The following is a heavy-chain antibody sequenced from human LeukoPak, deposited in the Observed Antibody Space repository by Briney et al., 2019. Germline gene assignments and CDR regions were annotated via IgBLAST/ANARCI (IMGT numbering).Heavy chain of an antibody. CDR3: ARETLLTGTTSG. Sequence: ASVKVSCKASGYTFTGYYMHWVRQAPGQGLEWMGWINPNSGGTNYAQKFQGRVTMTRDTSISTAYMELSRLRSDDTAVYYCARETLLTGTTSGWGQGTLVTASS. CDR1: GYTFTGYY. V-gene: IGHV1-2*02. J-gene: IGHJ4*02. D-gene: IGHD1-7*01. CDR2: INPNSGGT.